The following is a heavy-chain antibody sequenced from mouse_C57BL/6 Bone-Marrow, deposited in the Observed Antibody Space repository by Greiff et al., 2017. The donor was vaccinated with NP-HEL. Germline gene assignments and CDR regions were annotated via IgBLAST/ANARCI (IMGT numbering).Heavy chain of an antibody. CDR3: AREDGITWYFDY. Sequence: EVQLVESEGGLVQPGSSMKLSCTASGFTFSDYYMAWVRQVPEKGLEWVANINYDGSSTYYLDSLKSRFIISRDNATNILYLQMSSLTSEDTATYYCAREDGITWYFDYWGQGTTLTVSS. CDR1: GFTFSDYY. V-gene: IGHV5-16*01. D-gene: IGHD2-4*01. J-gene: IGHJ2*01. CDR2: INYDGSST.